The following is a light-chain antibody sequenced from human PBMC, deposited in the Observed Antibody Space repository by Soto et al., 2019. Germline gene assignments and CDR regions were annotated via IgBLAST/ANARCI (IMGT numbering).Light chain of an antibody. J-gene: IGKJ5*01. CDR1: QRILDY. CDR3: QQSYLTPIT. Sequence: DIQMTQSPSSLSASVGDSVTITCRASQRILDYLNWYQQKPGKAPKLLIYAASNLQSGVPSRFSGSGSGSDFTLTISSLQPEDFASYYCQQSYLTPITFGQGTRLESK. CDR2: AAS. V-gene: IGKV1-39*01.